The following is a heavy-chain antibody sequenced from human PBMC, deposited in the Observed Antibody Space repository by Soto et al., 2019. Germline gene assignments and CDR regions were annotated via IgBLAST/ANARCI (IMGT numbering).Heavy chain of an antibody. Sequence: PLEPLSLTCSVSGGYISPYYWSWIRQPPGKGLEWIGYIHYSGSTNYNPSLKSRVTISVDTSKNQFSLKLSSVTAADTAVYYCARGGASMVRGVIINRYYFDYWGQGTLVTVSS. D-gene: IGHD3-10*01. CDR2: IHYSGST. J-gene: IGHJ4*02. V-gene: IGHV4-59*12. CDR1: GGYISPYY. CDR3: ARGGASMVRGVIINRYYFDY.